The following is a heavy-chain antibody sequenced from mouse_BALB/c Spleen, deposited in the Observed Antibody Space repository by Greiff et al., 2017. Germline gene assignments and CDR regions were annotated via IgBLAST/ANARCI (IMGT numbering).Heavy chain of an antibody. Sequence: VQLQESGAELVRPGTSVKVSCKASGYAFTNYLIEWVKQRPGQGLEWIGVIYPGSGGTNYTEKFKGKATLTADKSSSTAYMQLSSLTSEDSAVYFCARSEASYYAMDYWGQGTSVTVSS. V-gene: IGHV1-54*01. CDR1: GYAFTNYL. CDR3: ARSEASYYAMDY. CDR2: IYPGSGGT. D-gene: IGHD3-2*02. J-gene: IGHJ4*01.